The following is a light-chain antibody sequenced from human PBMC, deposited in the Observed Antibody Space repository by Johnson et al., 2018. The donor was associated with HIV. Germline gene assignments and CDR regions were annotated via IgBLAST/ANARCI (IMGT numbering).Light chain of an antibody. J-gene: IGLJ1*01. CDR2: DNN. Sequence: QSVLTQPPSVSAAPGQKVTISCSGSSSNIGNNYVSWYQQLPETAPKLLIYDNNKRPSAIPDRFSGSKSGTSATLGVTGLQTGDEADCYCGTWDSSLSAYVSGTGTKVTVL. CDR1: SSNIGNNY. CDR3: GTWDSSLSAYV. V-gene: IGLV1-51*01.